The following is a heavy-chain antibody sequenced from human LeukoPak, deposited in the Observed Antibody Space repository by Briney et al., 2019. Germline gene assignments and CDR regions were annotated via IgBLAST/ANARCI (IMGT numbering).Heavy chain of an antibody. CDR1: GGSISSGGYY. J-gene: IGHJ4*02. D-gene: IGHD2-2*01. V-gene: IGHV4-30-2*01. CDR3: ATSLVPAANYFDY. Sequence: SETLSLTCTVSGGSISSGGYYWSWIRQPPGKGLEWIGYIYHSGSTYYNPSLKSRVTISVDRSKNQFSLKLSSVTAADTAVYYCATSLVPAANYFDYWGQGTLVTVSS. CDR2: IYHSGST.